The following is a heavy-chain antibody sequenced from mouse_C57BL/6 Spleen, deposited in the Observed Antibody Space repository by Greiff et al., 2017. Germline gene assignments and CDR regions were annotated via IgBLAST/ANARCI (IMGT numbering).Heavy chain of an antibody. CDR1: GYTFTEYT. V-gene: IGHV1-62-2*01. J-gene: IGHJ4*01. CDR2: FYPGSGSI. Sequence: VQLQQSGAELVKPGASVKLSCKASGYTFTEYTIPWVKQRPGQGLEWIGWFYPGSGSIKYNEKFEDKATLTADKTSSTVYMELSRLTSEDSAVYFSARHEEIDEGMDYWGQGTSVTVSS. CDR3: ARHEEIDEGMDY.